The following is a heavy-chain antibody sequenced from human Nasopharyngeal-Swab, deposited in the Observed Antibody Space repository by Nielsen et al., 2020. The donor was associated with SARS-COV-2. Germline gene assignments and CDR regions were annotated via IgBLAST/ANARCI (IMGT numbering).Heavy chain of an antibody. CDR3: ARGGAGVVPSPVLGLGPYYSYYYMDV. J-gene: IGHJ6*03. CDR2: VSQGGGT. V-gene: IGHV4-34*01. D-gene: IGHD2-2*01. Sequence: WIRQPPGKGLEWIGEVSQGGGTSYNPSLKNRATISVATSKNQFSLKLSSVTAAETAVYYCARGGAGVVPSPVLGLGPYYSYYYMDVWGKGTTVTVSS.